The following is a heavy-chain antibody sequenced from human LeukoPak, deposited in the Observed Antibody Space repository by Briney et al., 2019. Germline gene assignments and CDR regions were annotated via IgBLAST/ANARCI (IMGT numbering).Heavy chain of an antibody. V-gene: IGHV1-3*01. CDR1: GYTFTSYA. D-gene: IGHD3-22*01. Sequence: ASVKVSCKASGYTFTSYAMHWVRQAPGQRLEWMGWINAGNGNTKYSQKFQGRVTITRDTSASTAYMELSSLRSEDTAVYYCARDDRRDYDSSTTYGMDVWGQGTTVTVSS. J-gene: IGHJ6*02. CDR2: INAGNGNT. CDR3: ARDDRRDYDSSTTYGMDV.